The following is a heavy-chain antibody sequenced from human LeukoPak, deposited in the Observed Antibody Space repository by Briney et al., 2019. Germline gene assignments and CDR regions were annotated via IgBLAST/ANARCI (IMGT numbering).Heavy chain of an antibody. CDR1: GFIFSSFA. V-gene: IGHV3-30-3*01. J-gene: IGHJ4*02. CDR2: MSYDGINK. Sequence: PGGSLRLSCAASGFIFSSFAMHWVRQAPGKGLEWVAVMSYDGINKDHADSVKGRFTISRDTSRNTLYLQMNSLRSEDTAVYYCARVYYYGSGSYVDYWGQGTLVTVSS. CDR3: ARVYYYGSGSYVDY. D-gene: IGHD3-10*01.